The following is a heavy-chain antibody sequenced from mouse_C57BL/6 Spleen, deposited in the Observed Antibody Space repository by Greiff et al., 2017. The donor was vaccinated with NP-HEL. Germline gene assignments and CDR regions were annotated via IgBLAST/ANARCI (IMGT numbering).Heavy chain of an antibody. CDR3: TRENYYGSIIDY. Sequence: EVKLMESGAELVRPGASVKLSCTASGFNIKDYYMHWVKQRPEQDLEWIGRIDPEDGDTEYAPKFQGKATMTADTSSNTAYLQLSSLTSEDTAVYYCTRENYYGSIIDYWGQGTTLTVAS. CDR2: IDPEDGDT. D-gene: IGHD1-1*01. CDR1: GFNIKDYY. J-gene: IGHJ2*01. V-gene: IGHV14-1*01.